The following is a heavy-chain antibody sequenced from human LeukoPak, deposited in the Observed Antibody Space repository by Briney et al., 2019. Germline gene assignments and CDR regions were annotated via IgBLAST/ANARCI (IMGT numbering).Heavy chain of an antibody. Sequence: GGSLRLSCAASGFTFSSYAMSWVRRAPGRGLEWVSGIRSSGGTTYYADSVKGRFTISRDNSKNTLYLQMNSLRAEDTAVYYCAREVKGVVVPAATTYYYYYGMDVWGQGTTVTVSS. J-gene: IGHJ6*02. CDR3: AREVKGVVVPAATTYYYYYGMDV. CDR2: IRSSGGTT. CDR1: GFTFSSYA. D-gene: IGHD2-2*01. V-gene: IGHV3-23*01.